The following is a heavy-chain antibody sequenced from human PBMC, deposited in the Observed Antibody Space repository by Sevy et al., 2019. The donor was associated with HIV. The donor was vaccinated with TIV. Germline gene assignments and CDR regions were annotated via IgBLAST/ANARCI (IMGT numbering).Heavy chain of an antibody. CDR1: GFTFSSYW. CDR2: INSDGSST. J-gene: IGHJ6*02. Sequence: GGSLRLSCAASGFTFSSYWMHWVRQAPGKGLVWVSRINSDGSSTSYADSVKGRFTISRDNAKNTRYLQMNSLRAEDTAVYYCAKVELSQPRTDYDYVWGHLYYYYGMDVWGQGTTVTVSS. D-gene: IGHD3-16*01. V-gene: IGHV3-74*01. CDR3: AKVELSQPRTDYDYVWGHLYYYYGMDV.